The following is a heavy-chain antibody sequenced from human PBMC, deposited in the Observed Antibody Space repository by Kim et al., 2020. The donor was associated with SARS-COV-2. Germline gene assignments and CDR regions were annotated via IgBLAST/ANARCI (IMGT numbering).Heavy chain of an antibody. Sequence: AQKSRGRVPITRDTSTSTVYMELSSMRSEDTAVYYCAGATHDPFYFDYWGQGTLVTVSS. D-gene: IGHD3-16*01. V-gene: IGHV1-46*01. CDR3: AGATHDPFYFDY. J-gene: IGHJ4*02.